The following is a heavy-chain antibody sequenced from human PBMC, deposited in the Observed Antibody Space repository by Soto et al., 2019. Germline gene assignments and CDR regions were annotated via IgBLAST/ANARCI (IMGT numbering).Heavy chain of an antibody. CDR1: GGSVSPYY. D-gene: IGHD6-19*01. CDR3: ARHEYSSAWNHNDS. CDR2: IYYSGSA. V-gene: IGHV4-59*08. Sequence: PSETLYLTCTVSGGSVSPYYWHWILHPPGKGLEWIGYIYYSGSADYNPSPKSLVSILVATSKNQFSLKLRAVSAADTAVYYCARHEYSSAWNHNDSCGPGNLVTVSS. J-gene: IGHJ5*01.